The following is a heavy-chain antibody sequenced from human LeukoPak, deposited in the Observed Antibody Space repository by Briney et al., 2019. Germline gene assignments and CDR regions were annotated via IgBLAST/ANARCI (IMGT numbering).Heavy chain of an antibody. CDR1: GGSIGSSSYY. J-gene: IGHJ4*02. CDR2: IYYSGST. Sequence: SETLSLTCTVSGGSIGSSSYYWGWIRQPPGKGLEWIGSIYYSGSTYYNPSLKSRVTISVDTSKNQFSLKLSSVTAADTAVYYCARERRGYSGYGVFDYWGQGTLVTVSS. V-gene: IGHV4-39*07. CDR3: ARERRGYSGYGVFDY. D-gene: IGHD5-12*01.